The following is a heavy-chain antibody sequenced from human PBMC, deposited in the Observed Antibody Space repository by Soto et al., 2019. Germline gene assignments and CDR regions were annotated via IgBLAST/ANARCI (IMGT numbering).Heavy chain of an antibody. CDR3: ARVGARRCSGGSCPFDQ. CDR2: INYEGDNI. D-gene: IGHD2-15*01. Sequence: GGSLRLSCAASGFTFSNHWMHWVRQAPGKGLEWVSHINYEGDNIDYADSVKGRFTISRDNAKNTMYLQMNILRAEDTAVYYCARVGARRCSGGSCPFDQWGQGTLLTVSS. CDR1: GFTFSNHW. V-gene: IGHV3-74*01. J-gene: IGHJ4*02.